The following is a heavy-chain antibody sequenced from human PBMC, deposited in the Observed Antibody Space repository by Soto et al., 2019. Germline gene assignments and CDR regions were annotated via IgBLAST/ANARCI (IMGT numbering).Heavy chain of an antibody. J-gene: IGHJ4*02. Sequence: QVQLVESGGGVVQPGRSLRLSCAASGFTFSSYGMDWVHQAPGKGLEWVAVIWYDGSNKYYADSVKGRFTISRDNSKNTLYLQMNSLRAEDTAVYYCARDDGGYSSSWGYWGQGTLVTVSS. V-gene: IGHV3-33*01. D-gene: IGHD6-13*01. CDR3: ARDDGGYSSSWGY. CDR2: IWYDGSNK. CDR1: GFTFSSYG.